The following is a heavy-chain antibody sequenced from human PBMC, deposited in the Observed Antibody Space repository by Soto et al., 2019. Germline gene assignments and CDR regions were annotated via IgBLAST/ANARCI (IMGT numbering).Heavy chain of an antibody. CDR1: GDTFSGYP. Sequence: SVKVSCKASGDTFSGYPINWVRQAPGEGLEWMGRIIPVFGTTNDAQRFEGRVTFTADESTNTAYMELRGLLSEDTAIYYCARDGGFGELKYWGPGTLVTVSS. J-gene: IGHJ4*02. CDR2: IIPVFGTT. D-gene: IGHD3-10*01. CDR3: ARDGGFGELKY. V-gene: IGHV1-69*13.